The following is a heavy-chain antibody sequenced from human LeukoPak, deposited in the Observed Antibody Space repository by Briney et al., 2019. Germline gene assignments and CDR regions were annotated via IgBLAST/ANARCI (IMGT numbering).Heavy chain of an antibody. CDR1: GYTFTTHW. D-gene: IGHD2-21*01. Sequence: GESLKISCKGSGYTFTTHWIGWVRQTPGKGLEWMGIIYPGDSDTRYSPSFQGQVTISADKSISTAYLQWTSPKASDTAMYYCARVYCGGDCYLGDGFDIWGQGTMITVSS. V-gene: IGHV5-51*01. CDR3: ARVYCGGDCYLGDGFDI. J-gene: IGHJ3*02. CDR2: IYPGDSDT.